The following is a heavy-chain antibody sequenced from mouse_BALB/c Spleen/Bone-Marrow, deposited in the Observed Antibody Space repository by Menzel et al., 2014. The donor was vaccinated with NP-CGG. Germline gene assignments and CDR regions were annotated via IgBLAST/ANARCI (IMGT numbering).Heavy chain of an antibody. CDR3: VRNYYGYDGYFDY. V-gene: IGHV5-9-2*01. CDR1: GFSFNSYG. Sequence: EVMLVESGGGLVKPGGSLKLSCTASGFSFNSYGMSWVRQTPEKRLEWVATITYGGNYTYYPDSVKGRFTISRDNVKNNLYLQMRSLRSEDTALYYCVRNYYGYDGYFDYWGQGTTLTVSS. CDR2: ITYGGNYT. J-gene: IGHJ2*01. D-gene: IGHD2-2*01.